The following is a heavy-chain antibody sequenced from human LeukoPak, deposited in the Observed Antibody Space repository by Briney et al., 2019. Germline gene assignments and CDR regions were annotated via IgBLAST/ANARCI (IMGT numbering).Heavy chain of an antibody. CDR3: ATVTSGTSYFDY. D-gene: IGHD3-10*01. J-gene: IGHJ4*02. CDR2: VYTSGST. CDR1: GGSISSYY. V-gene: IGHV4-4*07. Sequence: PSETLSLTCTVSGGSISSYYWSWIRQPAGEGLEWIGRVYTSGSTNYNPSLKSRVTMSLDTSKNQFSLNLSSVTAADTAVYYCATVTSGTSYFDYWGQGTLVTVSS.